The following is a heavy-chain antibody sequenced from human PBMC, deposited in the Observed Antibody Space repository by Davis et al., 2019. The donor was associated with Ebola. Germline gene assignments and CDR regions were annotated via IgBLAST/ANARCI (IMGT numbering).Heavy chain of an antibody. CDR2: VNDSGTA. V-gene: IGHV4-34*08. CDR3: ASCNDVGCPY. CDR1: GFTFSSYA. Sequence: ESLKISCSASGFTFSSYAMHWIRQAPGKGLEWIGEVNDSGTAKYNPSLKGRPTISLDLIKKQFSLKLSSVTAADTAVYYCASCNDVGCPYWGQGVLVTVSS. D-gene: IGHD1-1*01. J-gene: IGHJ4*02.